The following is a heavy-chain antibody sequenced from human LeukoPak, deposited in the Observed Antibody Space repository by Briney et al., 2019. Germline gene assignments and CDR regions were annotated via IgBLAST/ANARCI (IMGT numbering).Heavy chain of an antibody. Sequence: ASVKVSCKASGYTFTGYYMHWVRQAPGQWLEWMGRINPNNGGTSYAQKFQGRVTMTGDTSISTAYMELSSLRSDDTAVYYCTRESGSYHGNDYWGQGTLVTVSS. D-gene: IGHD1-26*01. CDR2: INPNNGGT. V-gene: IGHV1-2*06. J-gene: IGHJ4*02. CDR3: TRESGSYHGNDY. CDR1: GYTFTGYY.